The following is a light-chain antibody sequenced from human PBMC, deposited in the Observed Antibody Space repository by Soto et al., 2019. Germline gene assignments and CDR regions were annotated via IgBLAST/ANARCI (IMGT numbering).Light chain of an antibody. CDR3: QQYYSYPRT. V-gene: IGKV3-20*01. Sequence: EIVLTQSPGTLSLSPGDRATLSCRASQSVNSNFLAWYQQKPGQAPRLLIYGASSRATGIPDTFSGSGSGTDFTLTISRLEPGDFAVYYCQQYYSYPRTFGQGTKVEIK. J-gene: IGKJ1*01. CDR1: QSVNSNF. CDR2: GAS.